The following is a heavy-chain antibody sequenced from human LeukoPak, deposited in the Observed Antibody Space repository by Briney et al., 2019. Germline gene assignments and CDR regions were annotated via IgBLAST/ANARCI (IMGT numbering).Heavy chain of an antibody. D-gene: IGHD3-3*01. Sequence: GGSLRLSCAASGFTFSSYAMSWVRQAPGKGLEWVSGISSSGGTTYYADSVKGRFTISRDNSKNTLYLQMHSLRAEDTAVYYCAKSENRGLNYDFWSGFDYWGQGTLVTVSS. CDR1: GFTFSSYA. CDR2: ISSSGGTT. CDR3: AKSENRGLNYDFWSGFDY. V-gene: IGHV3-23*01. J-gene: IGHJ4*02.